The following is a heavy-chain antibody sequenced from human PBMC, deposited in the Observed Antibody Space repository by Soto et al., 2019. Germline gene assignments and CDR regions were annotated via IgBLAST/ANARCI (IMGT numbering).Heavy chain of an antibody. Sequence: EVQLLESGGGLVQPAGSLRLSCAASGFTFSIYTMSWFRQAPGKGLEWVSSIYGNGRSTFYSASVKGRFTISRDNSGHTVYLQMSSLRAEDTAIYYCAKDFTPDSRWDIDYWGQGSLVTVSS. V-gene: IGHV3-23*01. CDR2: IYGNGRST. CDR1: GFTFSIYT. D-gene: IGHD1-26*01. J-gene: IGHJ4*02. CDR3: AKDFTPDSRWDIDY.